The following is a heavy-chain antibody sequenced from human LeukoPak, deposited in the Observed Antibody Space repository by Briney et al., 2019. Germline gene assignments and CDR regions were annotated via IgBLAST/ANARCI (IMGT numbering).Heavy chain of an antibody. D-gene: IGHD1-1*01. J-gene: IGHJ4*02. V-gene: IGHV3-11*05. CDR2: IGGSSSYT. CDR1: GFTLSDYY. CDR3: ARVQLERLDY. Sequence: GGSLRLSCAASGFTLSDYYMSWVRQAPGKGLEWVSYIGGSSSYTNYADSVKGRFTISRDNAENSLYLQMNSLRVEDTAVYYCARVQLERLDYWGQGTLVTVSS.